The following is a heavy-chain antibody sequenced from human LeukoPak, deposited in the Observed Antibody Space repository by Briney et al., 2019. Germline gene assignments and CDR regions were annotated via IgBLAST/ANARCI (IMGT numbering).Heavy chain of an antibody. Sequence: PVKVSGKASGGTFSSYGMSWVGEAPGQGLEWMGRIIPILGIANYAQKFKGRVTITSDKSTSPAYMELSSLRSEDTAVYYCARGTYYYGSGHYYYYGMDVWGQGTTVTVSS. CDR3: ARGTYYYGSGHYYYYGMDV. CDR2: IIPILGIA. CDR1: GGTFSSYG. D-gene: IGHD3-10*01. J-gene: IGHJ6*02. V-gene: IGHV1-69*04.